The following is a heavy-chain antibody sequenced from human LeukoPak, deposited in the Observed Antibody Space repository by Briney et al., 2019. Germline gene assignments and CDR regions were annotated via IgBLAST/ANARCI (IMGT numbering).Heavy chain of an antibody. CDR1: GFNFNALS. D-gene: IGHD6-13*01. CDR2: ITGSSSTI. CDR3: ARVRGSRWPIAYFDY. J-gene: IGHJ4*02. Sequence: GGSLRLSCAAPGFNFNALSMIWVRQAPGKGLEWLSYITGSSSTIYYTDSVKGRFTISRDNAKNSVYLQMNSLRDEDTAVYFCARVRGSRWPIAYFDYWGQGTLVTVSS. V-gene: IGHV3-48*02.